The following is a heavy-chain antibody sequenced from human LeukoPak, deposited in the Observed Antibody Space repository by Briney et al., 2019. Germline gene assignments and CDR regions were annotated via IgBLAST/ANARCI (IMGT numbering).Heavy chain of an antibody. CDR3: ARRADSSGYFVS. J-gene: IGHJ5*01. CDR2: IYPGDSDT. CDR1: GYSFTSYW. Sequence: GESLKISCKGSGYSFTSYWIAWLRQLPGKGLEWMGIIYPGDSDTRYSPSFQGQVTISADNSISTAYLQWSSLKASDTAMYYCARRADSSGYFVSWGQGTLVTVSS. D-gene: IGHD3-22*01. V-gene: IGHV5-51*01.